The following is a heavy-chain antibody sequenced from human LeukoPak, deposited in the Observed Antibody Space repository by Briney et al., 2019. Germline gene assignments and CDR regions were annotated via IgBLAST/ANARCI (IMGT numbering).Heavy chain of an antibody. J-gene: IGHJ1*01. CDR3: ARDGVAAAGTDHAEYFQH. Sequence: GASVKVSCKASGYTFTSYDINWVRQATGQGLEWMGWMNPNSGNTGYAQKFQGRVTMTRNTSISTAYMELSSLRSEDTAVYYCARDGVAAAGTDHAEYFQHWGQGTLVTVSS. D-gene: IGHD6-13*01. CDR2: MNPNSGNT. CDR1: GYTFTSYD. V-gene: IGHV1-8*01.